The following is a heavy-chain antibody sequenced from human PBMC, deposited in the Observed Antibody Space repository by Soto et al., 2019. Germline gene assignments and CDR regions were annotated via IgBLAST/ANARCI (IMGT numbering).Heavy chain of an antibody. V-gene: IGHV2-5*02. D-gene: IGHD2-21*02. J-gene: IGHJ6*02. CDR3: VQSRCGGDCLQSYSSHSYYGLDV. CDR2: IYWDDDK. Sequence: QITLKESGTTLVKPTQTLTLTCSFSGFSLSTTGVGVGWIRQPPGKALEWLALIYWDDDKRYNPSLNSRLTITKDTSKNQVFLAMTNMDPVDTATYYCVQSRCGGDCLQSYSSHSYYGLDVWGQGTTVTVSS. CDR1: GFSLSTTGVG.